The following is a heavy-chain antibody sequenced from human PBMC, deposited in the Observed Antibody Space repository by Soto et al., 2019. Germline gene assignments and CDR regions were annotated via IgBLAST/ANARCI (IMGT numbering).Heavy chain of an antibody. CDR3: ARDYSVSGSSAPYCDP. Sequence: GGSLRLSCAASGFTVTLNYMGWVRQAPGKGLEWVSIIYVSGSIYYADFVKGRFTISRDKSKNTLYLQMNSLRGDDTAVYYCARDYSVSGSSAPYCDPRGQGTLVTVSS. CDR1: GFTVTLNY. V-gene: IGHV3-66*01. CDR2: IYVSGSI. D-gene: IGHD3-10*01. J-gene: IGHJ5*02.